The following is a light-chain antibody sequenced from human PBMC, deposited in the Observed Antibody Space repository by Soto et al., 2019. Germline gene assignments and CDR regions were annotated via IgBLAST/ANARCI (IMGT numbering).Light chain of an antibody. CDR2: AAS. Sequence: DIQLTQSPSFMSASVGDRVTITCRASPGMSNDLAWYQQKPGKAPKLLIYAASTLHSGVPSRFSGSKSETEFTLTTGSLQPENFAKYYFQQLNVHPFGPGTKVDFK. CDR1: PGMSND. V-gene: IGKV1-9*01. J-gene: IGKJ3*01. CDR3: QQLNVHP.